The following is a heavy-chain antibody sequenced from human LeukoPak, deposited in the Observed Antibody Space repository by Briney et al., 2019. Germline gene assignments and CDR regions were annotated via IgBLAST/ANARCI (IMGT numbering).Heavy chain of an antibody. D-gene: IGHD2-2*01. Sequence: GGSLRLSCAASGFTFSSYGMHWVRQAPGKGLEWVAFIRYDGSNKYYADSVKGRFTISRDNSKNTLYLQMNSLRAEDTAVYYCATGIVVVPAADFDYWGQGTLVTVSS. CDR1: GFTFSSYG. J-gene: IGHJ4*02. CDR3: ATGIVVVPAADFDY. V-gene: IGHV3-30*02. CDR2: IRYDGSNK.